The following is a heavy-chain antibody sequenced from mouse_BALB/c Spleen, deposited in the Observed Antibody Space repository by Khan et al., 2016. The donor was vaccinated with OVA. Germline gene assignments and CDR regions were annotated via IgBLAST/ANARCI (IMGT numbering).Heavy chain of an antibody. CDR1: GFSLTTYG. CDR3: DRNSYICDFTY. J-gene: IGHJ3*01. CDR2: IWSAGNT. D-gene: IGHD1-3*01. Sequence: QVQLMESGPGLLQPSQSLSITCTVSGFSLTTYGVHWVRQSPGKGLEWLGLIWSAGNTDYYAAFISRLSISKDKSKRQVVYKTNSLQADDTAIYYCDRNSYICDFTYWGQGTLVTVSA. V-gene: IGHV2-4*02.